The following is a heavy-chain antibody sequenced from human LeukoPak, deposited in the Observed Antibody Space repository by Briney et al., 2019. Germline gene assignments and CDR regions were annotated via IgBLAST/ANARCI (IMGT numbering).Heavy chain of an antibody. Sequence: SETLSLTCTVSGDSISSSSYYWGWIRQPPGKGLEWLRSLYYSGSTYYNPSLKSRVTISVDTSKNQFSLKLSSVTAADTAVYYCATSSGNYYYWGQGTLVTVSS. J-gene: IGHJ4*02. CDR2: LYYSGST. CDR1: GDSISSSSYY. V-gene: IGHV4-39*01. CDR3: ATSSGNYYY. D-gene: IGHD1-26*01.